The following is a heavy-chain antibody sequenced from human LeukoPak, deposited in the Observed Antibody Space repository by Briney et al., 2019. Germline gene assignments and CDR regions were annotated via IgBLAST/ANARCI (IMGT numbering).Heavy chain of an antibody. Sequence: GASVKVSCKASGYTFTGYYMHWVRQAPGQGLEWMGWINPNSGGTNYAQKFQGRVTTTRDTSISTAYMELSRLRSDDTAVYYCARSENGDYAPSFDYWGQGTLVTVSS. CDR2: INPNSGGT. CDR1: GYTFTGYY. J-gene: IGHJ4*02. CDR3: ARSENGDYAPSFDY. V-gene: IGHV1-2*02. D-gene: IGHD4-17*01.